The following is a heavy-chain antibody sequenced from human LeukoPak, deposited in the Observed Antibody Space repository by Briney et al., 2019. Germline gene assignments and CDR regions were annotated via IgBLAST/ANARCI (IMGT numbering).Heavy chain of an antibody. CDR1: GFSFKSYS. Sequence: GGSLRLSCGVSGFSFKSYSMNWVRQAPGKGLEWVSGVSGSGGSTYYADSVKGRFTISRDNSKNTLYLQMNSLRAEDTAVYYCAKDLDIVATITGNWGQGTLVTVSS. V-gene: IGHV3-23*01. D-gene: IGHD5-12*01. CDR3: AKDLDIVATITGN. CDR2: VSGSGGST. J-gene: IGHJ4*02.